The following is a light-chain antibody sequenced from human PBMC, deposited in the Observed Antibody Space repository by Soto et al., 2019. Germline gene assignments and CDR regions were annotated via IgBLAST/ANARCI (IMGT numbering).Light chain of an antibody. V-gene: IGKV3D-15*01. J-gene: IGKJ4*01. Sequence: EIAMTQSPVTLSASPGERVTLSRRASQSVNINLAWYQQRPEQAPRVLIYGASNRASGIPDRFSGSGSGTDFTLTISSLEPDDFALYYCQQYKDLPPLTFGGGTRVEIK. CDR2: GAS. CDR3: QQYKDLPPLT. CDR1: QSVNIN.